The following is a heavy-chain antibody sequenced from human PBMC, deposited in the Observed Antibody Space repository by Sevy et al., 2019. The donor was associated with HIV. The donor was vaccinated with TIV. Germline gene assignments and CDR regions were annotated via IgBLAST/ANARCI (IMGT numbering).Heavy chain of an antibody. CDR1: GFTFSSYV. D-gene: IGHD1-26*01. CDR3: ARDLVGATSD. J-gene: IGHJ4*02. CDR2: IWDDGSDK. Sequence: GGSLRLSCAASGFTFSSYVMHWVRQAPGKGLEWVALIWDDGSDKYYADSVKGRFTISRDKSKNMLYLQMNSLRPEDTAVYYCARDLVGATSDWGQGTLVTVSS. V-gene: IGHV3-30*04.